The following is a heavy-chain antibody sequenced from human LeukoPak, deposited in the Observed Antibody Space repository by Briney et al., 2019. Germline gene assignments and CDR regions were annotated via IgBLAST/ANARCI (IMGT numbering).Heavy chain of an antibody. CDR1: GGTFSSYA. D-gene: IGHD3-10*01. V-gene: IGHV1-69*05. Sequence: PSVKVSCKASGGTFSSYAISWVRQAPGQGLEWMGGIIPIFGTANYAQKFQGRVTITTDESTSTAYMELSSLRFEDTAVYYCARDPAALDYYGSGSYRGWFDPWGQGTLVTVFS. J-gene: IGHJ5*02. CDR3: ARDPAALDYYGSGSYRGWFDP. CDR2: IIPIFGTA.